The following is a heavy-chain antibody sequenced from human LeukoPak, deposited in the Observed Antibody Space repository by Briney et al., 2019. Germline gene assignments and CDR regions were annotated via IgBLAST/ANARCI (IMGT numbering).Heavy chain of an antibody. CDR1: GFIVSNYE. D-gene: IGHD6-19*01. Sequence: GGSLRLFCEASGFIVSNYEMNWVRLAPGKGLQWISFIASDGSINYADSVKGRFTLSRDSATNSLYLHMNSLRAEDTAVYYCATSLSGWGTYHYMDVWGKGTAVTISS. CDR3: ATSLSGWGTYHYMDV. J-gene: IGHJ6*03. CDR2: IASDGSI. V-gene: IGHV3-48*03.